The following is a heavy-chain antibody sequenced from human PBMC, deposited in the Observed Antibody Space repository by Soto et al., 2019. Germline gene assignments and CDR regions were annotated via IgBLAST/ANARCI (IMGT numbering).Heavy chain of an antibody. D-gene: IGHD3-22*01. CDR1: GFSFGDYA. V-gene: IGHV3-49*04. CDR3: VRGSFGYYGP. Sequence: PGGSLRLSCTTSGFSFGDYAMTWVRQAPGKGLEWVGFIRNPGYGGTTEYATSVKGRFIISRDDSMSSAYLQLNSLKVDDSVVYYCVRGSFGYYGPWGQGTLVTVSS. CDR2: IRNPGYGGTT. J-gene: IGHJ5*02.